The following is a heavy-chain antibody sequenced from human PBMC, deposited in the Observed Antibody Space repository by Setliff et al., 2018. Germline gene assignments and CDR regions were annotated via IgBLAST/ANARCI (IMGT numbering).Heavy chain of an antibody. J-gene: IGHJ4*02. CDR3: ARTIVGGATRLDY. CDR2: INPKSGGA. Sequence: ASVKVSCKASGYTFSDYYMYWVRQAPGQGLEWMGWINPKSGGAHYAQKFRGRVTMSRDTSISTAYMELNRLRSDDTAVYYCARTIVGGATRLDYWGLGTLVTVSS. D-gene: IGHD1-26*01. CDR1: GYTFSDYY. V-gene: IGHV1-2*02.